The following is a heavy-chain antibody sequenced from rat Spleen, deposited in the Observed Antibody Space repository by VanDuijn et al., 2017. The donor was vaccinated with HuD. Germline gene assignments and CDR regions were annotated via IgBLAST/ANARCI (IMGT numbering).Heavy chain of an antibody. J-gene: IGHJ2*01. Sequence: EVQLQESGPGLVKPSQSLSLTCSVTGYSITSSYRWNWIRKFPGNKLEWMGYINGAGSTNYNPSLKSRISITRDTSKNRFFLRVNSVTTEDTATYHCARGYYDGYYHLYWGQGVMVTVSS. CDR1: GYSITSSYR. D-gene: IGHD1-12*03. CDR2: INGAGST. CDR3: ARGYYDGYYHLY. V-gene: IGHV3-3*01.